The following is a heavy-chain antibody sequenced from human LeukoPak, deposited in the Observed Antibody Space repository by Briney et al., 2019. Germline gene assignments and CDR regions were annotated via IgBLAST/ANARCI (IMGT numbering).Heavy chain of an antibody. Sequence: GGSLRLSCAASGITFSSYGMHWVRQAPGKGLEWVAVIWYDGSNKYYADSVKGRFTISRDNSKNTLYLQMNSLRAEDTAVYYCATYYYDSSGRRDAFDIWGQGTMVTVSS. D-gene: IGHD3-22*01. CDR1: GITFSSYG. CDR3: ATYYYDSSGRRDAFDI. J-gene: IGHJ3*02. CDR2: IWYDGSNK. V-gene: IGHV3-33*01.